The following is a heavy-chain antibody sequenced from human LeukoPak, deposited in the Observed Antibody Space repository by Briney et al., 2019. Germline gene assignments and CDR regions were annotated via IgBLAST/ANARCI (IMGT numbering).Heavy chain of an antibody. D-gene: IGHD6-13*01. Sequence: PSETLSLTCTVSGGSISSYYWSWIRQPAGKGLEWIGRIYTSGSTNYNPSLKSRVTMSVDTSKNQFSLKLSSVTAADTAVYYCAREGGSSWYAALYYFDYWGQGTLVTVSS. J-gene: IGHJ4*02. CDR3: AREGGSSWYAALYYFDY. V-gene: IGHV4-4*07. CDR2: IYTSGST. CDR1: GGSISSYY.